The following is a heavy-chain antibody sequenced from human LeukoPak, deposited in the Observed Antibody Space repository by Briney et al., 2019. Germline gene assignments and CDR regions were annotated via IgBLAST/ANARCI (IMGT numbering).Heavy chain of an antibody. CDR2: INHRGST. D-gene: IGHD2-2*01. Sequence: PSETLSLICAVYGGFFSGYYWIWIPQPPEKGLEGIGEINHRGSTNYNPSLKSRVTISVDTSKNQFSLKLSSVTAADTAVYYCARRPRFTRCRVAEYFQHWGQGTLVTVSS. CDR3: ARRPRFTRCRVAEYFQH. CDR1: GGFFSGYY. J-gene: IGHJ1*01. V-gene: IGHV4-34*01.